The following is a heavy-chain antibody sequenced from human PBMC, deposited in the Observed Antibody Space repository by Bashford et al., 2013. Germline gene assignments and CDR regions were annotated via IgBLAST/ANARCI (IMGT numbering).Heavy chain of an antibody. Sequence: VASVKVSCKASGYTFTDYYVHWVRRAPGQGLEWMGWINPNSGGTDYAQKFQGRVTMTRDTSITTAYMELSRLRSDDTAVYYCARTAVDATVDYYYYGMDVWGQGTTVTVSS. V-gene: IGHV1-2*02. CDR2: INPNSGGT. J-gene: IGHJ6*02. CDR3: ARTAVDATVDYYYYGMDV. CDR1: GYTFTDYY. D-gene: IGHD5-18*01.